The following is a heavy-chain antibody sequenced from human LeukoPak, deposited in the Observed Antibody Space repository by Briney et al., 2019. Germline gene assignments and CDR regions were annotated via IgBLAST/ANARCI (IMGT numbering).Heavy chain of an antibody. CDR3: ARDRLVGATSVYYYYGMDV. CDR1: GYTFTSYY. V-gene: IGHV1-46*01. D-gene: IGHD1-26*01. CDR2: INPSGGST. Sequence: ASVKVSRKASGYTFTSYYMHWVRQAPGQGLEWMGIINPSGGSTSYAQKFQGRVTMTRDTSTSTVYMELSSLRSEDTAVYYCARDRLVGATSVYYYYGMDVWGQGTTVTVSS. J-gene: IGHJ6*02.